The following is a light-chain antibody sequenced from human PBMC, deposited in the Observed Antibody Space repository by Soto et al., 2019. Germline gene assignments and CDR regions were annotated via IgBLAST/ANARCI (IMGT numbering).Light chain of an antibody. Sequence: DIVLTQSPDSLAVXXGXXXXFXXXSXXSVXYSSNNKTYLAWYQQKPGQPPKLLIYWASTRESGVPDRFSGSGSGTDFTLTISSLQAEDVAVYYCQQYYSTPRTFGQGTKVDIK. V-gene: IGKV4-1*01. J-gene: IGKJ1*01. CDR3: QQYYSTPRT. CDR1: XSVXYSSNNKTY. CDR2: WAS.